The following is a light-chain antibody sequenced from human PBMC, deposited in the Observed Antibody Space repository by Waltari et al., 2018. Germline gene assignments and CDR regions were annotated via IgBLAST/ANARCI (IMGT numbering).Light chain of an antibody. J-gene: IGLJ2*01. Sequence: SYDLTQPPSVSVSPGQTATITCSAENFGDRYTDWYQQRPGQSPVLVIYKGRERHLNIPARFSGSNWGNTATLTISGTQAMDEADYYCQSWDSRTVIFGGGTKLTV. V-gene: IGLV3-1*01. CDR3: QSWDSRTVI. CDR2: KGR. CDR1: NFGDRY.